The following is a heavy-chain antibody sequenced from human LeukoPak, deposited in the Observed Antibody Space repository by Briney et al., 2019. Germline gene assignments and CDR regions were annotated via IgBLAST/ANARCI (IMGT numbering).Heavy chain of an antibody. CDR3: ARDRSSGWYDY. CDR1: GYTFTSYY. J-gene: IGHJ4*02. V-gene: IGHV1-46*01. D-gene: IGHD6-19*01. Sequence: VASVTVSCKASGYTFTSYYMHWVRQALGQGLEWMGIINPSGGSTSYAQKFQGRVTMTRDTSTSTVYMELSSLRSEDTAVYYCARDRSSGWYDYWGQGTLVTVSS. CDR2: INPSGGST.